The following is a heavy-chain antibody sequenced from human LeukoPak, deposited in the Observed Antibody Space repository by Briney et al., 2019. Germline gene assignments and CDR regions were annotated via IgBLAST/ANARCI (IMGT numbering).Heavy chain of an antibody. CDR3: ARISFYYDSSGYFDY. V-gene: IGHV4-30-4*01. D-gene: IGHD3-22*01. CDR2: IYYSGST. CDR1: GGSISSGDYY. Sequence: SETLSLTCTVSGGSISSGDYYWSWIRQPPGKGLEWIGYIYYSGSTYYNPSLKSRVTISVDTSKNQFSLKLSSVTAADTAVYYCARISFYYDSSGYFDYWGQGTLVTVSS. J-gene: IGHJ4*02.